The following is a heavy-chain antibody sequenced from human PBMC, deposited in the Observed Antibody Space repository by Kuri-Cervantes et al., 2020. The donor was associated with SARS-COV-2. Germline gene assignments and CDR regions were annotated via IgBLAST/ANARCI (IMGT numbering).Heavy chain of an antibody. J-gene: IGHJ4*01. Sequence: SQSLSLTCAVSLYSICSGYYWGGIRPPPGTGLEWIGSINYSGITNYNPSLTSRVTISVHTSNNQFSLKMSSGTAADKAVFYCARSHGSGSYYNYRLSLDYWGHGTPVTVSS. CDR1: LYSICSGYY. V-gene: IGHV4-38-2*01. CDR3: ARSHGSGSYYNYRLSLDY. D-gene: IGHD3-10*01. CDR2: INYSGIT.